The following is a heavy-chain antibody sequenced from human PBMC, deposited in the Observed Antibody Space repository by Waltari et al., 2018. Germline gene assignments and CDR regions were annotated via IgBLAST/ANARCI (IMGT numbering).Heavy chain of an antibody. CDR3: ARGGRKVFFDL. CDR1: GGSFSSNY. CDR2: IYGSGSGT. J-gene: IGHJ4*02. D-gene: IGHD1-26*01. V-gene: IGHV4-4*07. Sequence: QLQLQESGPGLVKPSETLSVTCAVSGGSFSSNYWSWIRQAPGKGLEWIGCIYGSGSGTNYNPSLKRRVTLSVDTSKKQVSLKRNSVTAADTAIYYCARGGRKVFFDLWGQGVLVTVSS.